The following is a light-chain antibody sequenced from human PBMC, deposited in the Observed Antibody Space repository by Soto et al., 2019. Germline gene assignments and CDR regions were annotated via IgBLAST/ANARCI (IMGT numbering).Light chain of an antibody. CDR2: DAS. CDR1: QGISLS. V-gene: IGKV1D-13*01. J-gene: IGKJ5*01. Sequence: IQLTQSPSSLSASVGDSVTITCRASQGISLSLAWFHQKPGEAPTLLIYDASSLERGVPSRFRGSGSGADFTLSINGLCPEDLGTYFCQQFAYYPVTFGQGTRLEIK. CDR3: QQFAYYPVT.